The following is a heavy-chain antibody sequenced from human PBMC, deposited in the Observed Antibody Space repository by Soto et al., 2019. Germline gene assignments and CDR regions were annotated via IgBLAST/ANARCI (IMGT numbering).Heavy chain of an antibody. Sequence: SETLSLTCTVSGGSISSYYWSLIRQPPGKGLEWIGYIYYSGSTNYNPSLKSRVTISVDTSRNQFSLKLSSVTAADTAVYYCARRYGPGFDYWGQGTLVTVSS. J-gene: IGHJ4*02. CDR2: IYYSGST. CDR3: ARRYGPGFDY. D-gene: IGHD4-17*01. CDR1: GGSISSYY. V-gene: IGHV4-59*08.